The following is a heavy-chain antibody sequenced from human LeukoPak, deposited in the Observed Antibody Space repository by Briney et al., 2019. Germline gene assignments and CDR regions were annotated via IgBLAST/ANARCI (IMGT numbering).Heavy chain of an antibody. J-gene: IGHJ6*03. Sequence: GGSLRFSCAASGFTFSSYSMNWVRQAPGKGLEWVSSISSSSSYIYYADSVKGRFTISRDNAKNSLYLQMNSLRAEDTAVYYCARDPSSSGWTRYYYYYYMDVWGKGTTVTVSS. V-gene: IGHV3-21*01. CDR2: ISSSSSYI. CDR3: ARDPSSSGWTRYYYYYYMDV. CDR1: GFTFSSYS. D-gene: IGHD6-19*01.